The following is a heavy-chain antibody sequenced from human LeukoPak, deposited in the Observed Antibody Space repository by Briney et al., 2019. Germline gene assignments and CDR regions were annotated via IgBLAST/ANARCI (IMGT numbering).Heavy chain of an antibody. V-gene: IGHV4-59*11. D-gene: IGHD3-22*01. CDR2: IYSSGST. CDR3: ARNTGYHYAYFDY. CDR1: GGSISSHY. Sequence: PSETLSLTCTVSGGSISSHYWSWIRQPPGKGLEWIGYIYSSGSTNYNPSLKSRVTISVDTSKNQFSLKLTSVTAADTAVYYCARNTGYHYAYFDYWGQGTLVTVSS. J-gene: IGHJ4*02.